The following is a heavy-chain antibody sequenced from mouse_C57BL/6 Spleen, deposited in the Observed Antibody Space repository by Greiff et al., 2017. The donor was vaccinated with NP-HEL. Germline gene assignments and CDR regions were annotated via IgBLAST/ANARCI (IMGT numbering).Heavy chain of an antibody. CDR1: GYSFTGYY. J-gene: IGHJ1*03. Sequence: EVQLQQSGPELVKPGASVKISCKASGYSFTGYYMNWVKQSPEKSLEWIGEINPSTGGTTYNQKFKAKATLTVDKSSSTAYMQLKSLTSEDSAVYYCARGQRDWYFDVWGTGTTVTVSS. CDR3: ARGQRDWYFDV. CDR2: INPSTGGT. V-gene: IGHV1-42*01.